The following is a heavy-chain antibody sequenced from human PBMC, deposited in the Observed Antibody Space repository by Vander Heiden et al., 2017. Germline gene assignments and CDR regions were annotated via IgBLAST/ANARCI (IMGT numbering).Heavy chain of an antibody. D-gene: IGHD2-21*02. CDR1: GGTFSSYA. CDR3: ARDELLFRGHAFDI. J-gene: IGHJ3*02. V-gene: IGHV1-69*01. CDR2: IIPIFGTA. Sequence: QVQLVQSGADVKKPGSSVKVSCKASGGTFSSYAISWVRQAPGQGLEWMGGIIPIFGTANYAQKFQSRVTITADESTSTAYMELSSLRSEDTAVYYCARDELLFRGHAFDIWGQGTMVTVSS.